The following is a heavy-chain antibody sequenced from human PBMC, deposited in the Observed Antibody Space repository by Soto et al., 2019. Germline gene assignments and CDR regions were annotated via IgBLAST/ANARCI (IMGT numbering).Heavy chain of an antibody. CDR2: ISSSSSYI. CDR3: ARWYYYDSSGYNQTTYAFDI. J-gene: IGHJ3*02. V-gene: IGHV3-21*01. Sequence: GGSLRLSCAASGFTFSSYSMNWVRQAPGKGLEWVSSISSSSSYIYYADSVKGRFTISRDNAKNSLYLQMNSLRAEDTAVYYCARWYYYDSSGYNQTTYAFDIWGQGTMVPVSS. D-gene: IGHD3-22*01. CDR1: GFTFSSYS.